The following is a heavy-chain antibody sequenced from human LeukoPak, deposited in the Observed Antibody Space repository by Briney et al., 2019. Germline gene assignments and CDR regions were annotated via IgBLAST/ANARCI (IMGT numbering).Heavy chain of an antibody. D-gene: IGHD2-2*01. CDR1: GASISSSY. CDR2: IYYSGTT. V-gene: IGHV4-59*08. J-gene: IGHJ4*02. CDR3: ARHRQLSAARINYFDY. Sequence: SETLSLTCTVSGASISSSYWSWIRQPPGKGLEWIGYIYYSGTTNYNPSLKSRVTISVDTSKNQFSLKLSSVTAADTAVYYCARHRQLSAARINYFDYWGQGTLVTVSS.